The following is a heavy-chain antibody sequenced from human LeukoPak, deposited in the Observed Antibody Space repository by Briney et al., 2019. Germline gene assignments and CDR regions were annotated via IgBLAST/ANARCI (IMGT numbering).Heavy chain of an antibody. CDR1: GGSISSSSYY. CDR2: IYYSGGT. D-gene: IGHD2-15*01. Sequence: PSETLSLTCTVPGGSISSSSYYWGWIRQPPGKGLEWFGSIYYSGGTYYNPSLKSRVTISVDTSKNQFSLKLSSVTAADTAVYYCARLHRWVVVAATGRSDYWGQGTLVTVSS. J-gene: IGHJ4*02. V-gene: IGHV4-39*01. CDR3: ARLHRWVVVAATGRSDY.